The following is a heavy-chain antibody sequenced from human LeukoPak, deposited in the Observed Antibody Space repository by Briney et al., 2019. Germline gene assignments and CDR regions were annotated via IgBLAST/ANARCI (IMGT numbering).Heavy chain of an antibody. V-gene: IGHV1-69*01. CDR3: ARASIAVAGTSDPDHYYYYYGMDV. Sequence: KVSCKASGGTFSSYAISWVRQAPGQGLEWMGGIIPIFGTANYAQKFQGRVTITADESTSTAYMELSSLRSEDTAVYYCARASIAVAGTSDPDHYYYYYGMDVWGQGTTVTVSS. J-gene: IGHJ6*02. CDR2: IIPIFGTA. CDR1: GGTFSSYA. D-gene: IGHD6-19*01.